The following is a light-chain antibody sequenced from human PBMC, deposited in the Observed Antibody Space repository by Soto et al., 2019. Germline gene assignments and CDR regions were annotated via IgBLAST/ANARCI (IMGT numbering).Light chain of an antibody. CDR1: SSNIGSNT. J-gene: IGLJ2*01. V-gene: IGLV1-44*01. CDR3: AAWDDSLNGPV. CDR2: SNN. Sequence: QPVLTQPPSASGTPGQRVTISCSGSSSNIGSNTVNWYQQLPGTAPKLLIYSNNQRPSGVPDRFSGSKSGTSASLAFSGLQSEDEADYYCAAWDDSLNGPVFGGGTKLTVL.